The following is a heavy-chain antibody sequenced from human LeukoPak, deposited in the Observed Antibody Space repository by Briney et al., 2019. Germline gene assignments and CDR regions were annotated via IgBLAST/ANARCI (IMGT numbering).Heavy chain of an antibody. J-gene: IGHJ3*02. D-gene: IGHD3-22*01. Sequence: GGSLRLSCAASGFTFDDCAMHWVRQAPGKGLEWVSGISWNSGSIGYADSVKGRFTISRDNAKNSLYLQMNSLRAEDTALYYCARTMIDWYYYDSSGYSGAFDIWGQGTMVTVSS. CDR1: GFTFDDCA. CDR2: ISWNSGSI. CDR3: ARTMIDWYYYDSSGYSGAFDI. V-gene: IGHV3-9*01.